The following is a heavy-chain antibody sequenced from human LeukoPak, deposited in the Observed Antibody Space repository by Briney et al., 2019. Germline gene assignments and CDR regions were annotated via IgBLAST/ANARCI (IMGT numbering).Heavy chain of an antibody. CDR3: ARGGRSSSWSLLTLAKYFQH. J-gene: IGHJ1*01. V-gene: IGHV4-34*01. CDR2: INHSGST. Sequence: SETLSLTCAVYGGSFSGYYWSWIRQPPGKGLEWIGEINHSGSTNYNPSLKSRVTISVDTSKNQFSLKLSSVTAADTAVYYCARGGRSSSWSLLTLAKYFQHWGQGTLVTVSS. CDR1: GGSFSGYY. D-gene: IGHD6-13*01.